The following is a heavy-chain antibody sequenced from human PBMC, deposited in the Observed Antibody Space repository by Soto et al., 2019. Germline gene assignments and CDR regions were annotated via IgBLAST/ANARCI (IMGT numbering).Heavy chain of an antibody. J-gene: IGHJ6*02. CDR3: ARDIVVVVAARDYYGMDV. CDR2: IIPIFGTA. CDR1: GGTFSSYA. Sequence: SVKVSCKASGGTFSSYAISWVRQAPGQGLERMGGIIPIFGTANYAQKFQGRVTITADESTSTAYMELSSLRSEDTAVYYCARDIVVVVAARDYYGMDVWGQGTTVTVSS. V-gene: IGHV1-69*13. D-gene: IGHD2-15*01.